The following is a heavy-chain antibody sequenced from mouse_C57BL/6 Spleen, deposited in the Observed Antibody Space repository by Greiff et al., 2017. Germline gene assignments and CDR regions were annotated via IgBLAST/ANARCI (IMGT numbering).Heavy chain of an antibody. CDR1: GYTFTSYW. D-gene: IGHD1-1*01. J-gene: IGHJ3*01. Sequence: QVQLQQPGAELVRPGSSVKLSCKASGYTFTSYWMDWVKQRPGQGLEWIGNIYPSDSETHYNQKFKDKATLTVDKSSSTAYMQLSSLTSEDSAVYYCARRAYGSSYGGWFAYWGQGTLVTVSA. CDR2: IYPSDSET. CDR3: ARRAYGSSYGGWFAY. V-gene: IGHV1-61*01.